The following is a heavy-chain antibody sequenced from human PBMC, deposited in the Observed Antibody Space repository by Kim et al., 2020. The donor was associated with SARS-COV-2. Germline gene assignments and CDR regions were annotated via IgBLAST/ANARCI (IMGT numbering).Heavy chain of an antibody. CDR3: ARGPNRWGWYYLAFDI. V-gene: IGHV4-34*01. CDR2: INHSGST. Sequence: SETLSLTCAVYGGSFSGYYWSWIRQPPGKGLEWIGEINHSGSTNYNPSLKSRVTISVDTSKNQFSLKLSSVTAADTAVYYCARGPNRWGWYYLAFDIWGQGTMVTVSS. CDR1: GGSFSGYY. D-gene: IGHD6-19*01. J-gene: IGHJ3*02.